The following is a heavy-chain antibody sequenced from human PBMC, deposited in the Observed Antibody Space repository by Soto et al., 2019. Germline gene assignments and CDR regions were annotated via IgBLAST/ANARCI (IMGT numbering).Heavy chain of an antibody. CDR2: IYWDDDK. V-gene: IGHV2-5*02. J-gene: IGHJ6*02. Sequence: QITLKESSPTLVKPTQTLTLTCTFPGFSFSSIGEGVGWIRQPPGKAMKWLALIYWDDDKRYSPSLKSRLTITKDTSKNQVVLTMTNMDPVDTATYYCVQSRCGGDCLQSYSSHSYYGLDVWGQGTTVTVSS. D-gene: IGHD2-21*02. CDR3: VQSRCGGDCLQSYSSHSYYGLDV. CDR1: GFSFSSIGEG.